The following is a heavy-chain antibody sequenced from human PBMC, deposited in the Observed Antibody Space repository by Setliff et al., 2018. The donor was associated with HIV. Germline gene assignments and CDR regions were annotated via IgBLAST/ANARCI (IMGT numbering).Heavy chain of an antibody. J-gene: IGHJ6*02. V-gene: IGHV4-31*03. CDR1: GGSISSSGNY. Sequence: KPSETLSLTCTVSGGSISSSGNYWTWIRQRPGKGLEWIGYIYYTGSTYYHPSLKSRVLISVDTSNNLFSLSLGSVTAADTAVYYCARDLSPYGSGDPYYYYGMDVWGQGTTVTVSS. D-gene: IGHD3-10*01. CDR2: IYYTGST. CDR3: ARDLSPYGSGDPYYYYGMDV.